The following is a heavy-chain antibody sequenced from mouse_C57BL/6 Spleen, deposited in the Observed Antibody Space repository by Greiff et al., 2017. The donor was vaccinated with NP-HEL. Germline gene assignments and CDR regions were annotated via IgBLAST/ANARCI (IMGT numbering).Heavy chain of an antibody. CDR1: GYTFTSYW. CDR2: IYPGSGST. CDR3: AREGDGYYGFAY. J-gene: IGHJ3*01. V-gene: IGHV1-55*01. D-gene: IGHD2-3*01. Sequence: QVQLQQPGAELVKPGASVKMSCKASGYTFTSYWITWVKQRPGQGLEWIGDIYPGSGSTNYNEKFKSKATLTVDTSSSTAYMQLSSLTSEDSAVYYCAREGDGYYGFAYWGQGTLVTVSA.